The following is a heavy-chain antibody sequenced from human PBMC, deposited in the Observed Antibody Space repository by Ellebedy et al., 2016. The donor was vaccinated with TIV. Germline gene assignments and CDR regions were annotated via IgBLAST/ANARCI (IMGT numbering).Heavy chain of an antibody. Sequence: MPSETLSLTCTVSGDSISSYYWTWIRQPPGKGLEWIGYIYHSGSTNYSPSLKSRVTISLDTSRNLFSLKLTSVIAADSAVYYCARGVRAWFDPWGQGVLVTVSS. CDR2: IYHSGST. V-gene: IGHV4-59*08. D-gene: IGHD1-1*01. CDR1: GDSISSYY. J-gene: IGHJ5*02. CDR3: ARGVRAWFDP.